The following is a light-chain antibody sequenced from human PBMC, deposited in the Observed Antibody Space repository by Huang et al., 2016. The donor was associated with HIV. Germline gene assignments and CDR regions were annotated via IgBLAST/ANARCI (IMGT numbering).Light chain of an antibody. CDR1: QSLLHINGYNY. J-gene: IGKJ4*01. Sequence: DIVMTQSPLSLPVTPGEPASISCRSNQSLLHINGYNYLDWYLQKPGQSPQLLIYLGSNRASGVPDRFSGSGSGTDFTLKISRVEAEDVGVYYCMQALQTPLFGGGTKVEIK. V-gene: IGKV2-28*01. CDR3: MQALQTPL. CDR2: LGS.